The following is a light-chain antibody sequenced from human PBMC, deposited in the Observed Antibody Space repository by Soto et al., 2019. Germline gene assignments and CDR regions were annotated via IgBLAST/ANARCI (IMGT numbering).Light chain of an antibody. CDR1: SSNIGAGND. Sequence: QSVLTQPPSMSGAPGQRVTISCTGSSSNIGAGNDVHWYQLLPGTAPKLLIYGNTNRPSGVPDRFSGSKSGTSASLAITGLRDEDEADYYCQSHDSSLNSWVFGGGTKLTVL. V-gene: IGLV1-40*01. CDR2: GNT. J-gene: IGLJ3*02. CDR3: QSHDSSLNSWV.